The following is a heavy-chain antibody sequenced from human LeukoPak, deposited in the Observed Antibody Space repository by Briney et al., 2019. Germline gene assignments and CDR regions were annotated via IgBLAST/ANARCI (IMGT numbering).Heavy chain of an antibody. CDR2: IYYSGST. CDR1: GGSISSYY. D-gene: IGHD1-14*01. J-gene: IGHJ3*02. CDR3: ARSTEHDAFDI. V-gene: IGHV4-59*01. Sequence: SETLSLTCTVSGGSISSYYWSWIRQPPGKGLEWVGYIYYSGSTNYNPSLKSRVTISVDTSKNQFSLKLSSVTAADTAVYYCARSTEHDAFDIWGQGTMVTVSS.